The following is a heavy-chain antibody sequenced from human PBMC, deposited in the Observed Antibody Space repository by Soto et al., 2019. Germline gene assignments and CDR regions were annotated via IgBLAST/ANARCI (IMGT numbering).Heavy chain of an antibody. J-gene: IGHJ3*02. D-gene: IGHD3-3*01. Sequence: PSETLSLTCTVSGGSISSYYWSWIRQPAGKGLEWIGRIYTSGSTNYNPSLKSRVTMSVDTSKNQFSLKLSAVTAADTAVYSCARDSDFWSGTLFDIWGQGTMVTVSS. CDR2: IYTSGST. V-gene: IGHV4-4*07. CDR1: GGSISSYY. CDR3: ARDSDFWSGTLFDI.